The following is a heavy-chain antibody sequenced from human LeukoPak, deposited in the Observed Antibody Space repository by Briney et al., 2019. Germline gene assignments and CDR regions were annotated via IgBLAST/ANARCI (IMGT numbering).Heavy chain of an antibody. Sequence: SETLSLTCTASGGSISSSSYYWGWIRQPPGKGLEWIGSIYYSGSTYYNPSLKSRVTISVDTSKNQFSLKLSSVTAADTAVYYCARALTYYYDSSMWFDPWGQGTLVTVSS. CDR1: GGSISSSSYY. CDR3: ARALTYYYDSSMWFDP. J-gene: IGHJ5*02. D-gene: IGHD3-22*01. V-gene: IGHV4-39*07. CDR2: IYYSGST.